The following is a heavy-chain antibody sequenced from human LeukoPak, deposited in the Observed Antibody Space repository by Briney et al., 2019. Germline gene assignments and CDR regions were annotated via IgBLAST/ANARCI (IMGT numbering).Heavy chain of an antibody. CDR1: GGSISSSSAY. D-gene: IGHD5-18*01. J-gene: IGHJ4*02. Sequence: SETLSLTCTVSGGSISSSSAYWGWIRQPPGKGLEWIGSIYYSKNAYYNPSLKSRITISADTSKNQFSLTLGSVSATDTAVYYCVSPRGFSYGYFDYWGQGTLVTVSS. CDR2: IYYSKNA. CDR3: VSPRGFSYGYFDY. V-gene: IGHV4-39*01.